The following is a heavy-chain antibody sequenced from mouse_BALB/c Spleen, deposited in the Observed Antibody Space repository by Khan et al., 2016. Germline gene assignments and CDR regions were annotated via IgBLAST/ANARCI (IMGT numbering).Heavy chain of an antibody. D-gene: IGHD1-2*01. Sequence: VQLRQSGAELVRPGALVKLSCKASGFNINDYYMHWVKQRPEQGLEWIGWIDPENGNTIYDPKFQGKASITADTSSHTAYLQLSSLTSEDTAVYYCARSTATDLDYWGQGTTLTVSS. V-gene: IGHV14-1*02. CDR3: ARSTATDLDY. CDR2: IDPENGNT. J-gene: IGHJ2*01. CDR1: GFNINDYY.